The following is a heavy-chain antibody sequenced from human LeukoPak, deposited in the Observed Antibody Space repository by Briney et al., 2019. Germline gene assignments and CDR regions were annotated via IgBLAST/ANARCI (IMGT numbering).Heavy chain of an antibody. Sequence: GGSLRLSCAASGFTFSDYYMSWTRQAPGKGLEWVSYISSSGSTIYYADSVKSRFTISRDNAKNSLYLQMNSLRAEDTAVYYCARDDCSGGSCYAGFDYWGQGTLVTVSS. D-gene: IGHD2-15*01. V-gene: IGHV3-11*01. CDR2: ISSSGSTI. CDR3: ARDDCSGGSCYAGFDY. J-gene: IGHJ4*02. CDR1: GFTFSDYY.